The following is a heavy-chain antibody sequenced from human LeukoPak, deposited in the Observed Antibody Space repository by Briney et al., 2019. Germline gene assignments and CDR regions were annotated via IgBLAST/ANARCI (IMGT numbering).Heavy chain of an antibody. V-gene: IGHV1-69*13. J-gene: IGHJ3*02. D-gene: IGHD6-13*01. CDR3: ARDRGIAAADAFDI. Sequence: ASVKVSCKASGGTFSSYAISWVRQAPGQGLEWMGGIIPIFGTANYAQKFQGRVTITADESTSTAYMELSSLRSEDTAVYYCARDRGIAAADAFDIWGQGTMVTVSS. CDR2: IIPIFGTA. CDR1: GGTFSSYA.